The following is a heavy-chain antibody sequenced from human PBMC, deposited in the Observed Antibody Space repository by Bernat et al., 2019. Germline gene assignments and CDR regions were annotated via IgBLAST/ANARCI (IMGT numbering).Heavy chain of an antibody. CDR2: FDPEDGET. V-gene: IGHV1-24*01. D-gene: IGHD4-17*01. CDR1: GYTLTDLS. Sequence: QVQLVQSGAEVKKPGASVKVSCKVSGYTLTDLSMHWVRQAPGKGLEWMGGFDPEDGETIYAQKFQGRVTMTEDTSTDTAYMELSSLRSEDTAVYYCATTGYGDYVTEYYYGMDVWGQGTTVTVSS. J-gene: IGHJ6*02. CDR3: ATTGYGDYVTEYYYGMDV.